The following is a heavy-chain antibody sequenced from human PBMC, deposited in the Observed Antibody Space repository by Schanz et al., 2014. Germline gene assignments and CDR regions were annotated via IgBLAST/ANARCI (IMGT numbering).Heavy chain of an antibody. CDR2: ISXSSSTI. V-gene: IGHV3-48*02. CDR3: XRETGYCSSTRCYPGWXXP. D-gene: IGHD2-2*03. J-gene: IGHJ5*02. CDR1: GFTFSNXX. Sequence: EVQLVESGGGLVQPGGSLRLSCAASGFTFSNXXMNWVRXXXXKGLEWVSYISXSSSTIYXXDSVKGXXXXSRDNAKNSLXLQMNSLRDEDTAVYXXXRETGYCSSTRCYPGWXXPWGQGTLXXVSS.